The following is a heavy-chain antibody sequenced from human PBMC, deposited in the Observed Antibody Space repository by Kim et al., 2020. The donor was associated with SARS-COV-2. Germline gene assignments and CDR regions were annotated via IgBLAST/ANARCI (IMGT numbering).Heavy chain of an antibody. J-gene: IGHJ4*01. CDR3: ARGGGGSSLRWSRACNY. CDR2: INHSGST. D-gene: IGHD4-17*01. V-gene: IGHV4-34*01. CDR1: GGSFSGYY. Sequence: SETLSLTCAVYGGSFSGYYWSWIRQPPGKGLEWIGEINHSGSTNYNPSLKSRVTISVDTSKNQFSLKLSSVTAADTAVYYCARGGGGSSLRWSRACNYWG.